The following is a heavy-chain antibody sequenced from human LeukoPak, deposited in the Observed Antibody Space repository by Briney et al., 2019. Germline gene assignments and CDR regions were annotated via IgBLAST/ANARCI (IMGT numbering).Heavy chain of an antibody. J-gene: IGHJ3*02. V-gene: IGHV1-2*02. D-gene: IGHD3-3*01. CDR2: INPNSGGT. CDR3: AGSDYDFWSGYLGI. CDR1: GYTFTGYY. Sequence: GASMKVSCKASGYTFTGYYMHWVRQAPGQGLEWMGWINPNSGGTNYAQKFQGRVTMTRDTSISTAYMELSRLRSDDTAVYYCAGSDYDFWSGYLGIWGQGTMVTVSS.